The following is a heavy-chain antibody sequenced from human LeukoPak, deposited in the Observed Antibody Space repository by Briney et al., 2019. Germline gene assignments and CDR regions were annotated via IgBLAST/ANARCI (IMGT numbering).Heavy chain of an antibody. V-gene: IGHV4-61*02. CDR2: IYSSEST. J-gene: IGHJ4*02. CDR1: GGSISRGSYG. Sequence: SQTLSPTCTVSGGSISRGSYGWSWIRQPAGKGREWIGRIYSSESTNYSPSPKSRVPIPVETSKNTFTRKLGSVSAADGSVYDCARGLGPYSISFGDWGQGTLVTVSS. D-gene: IGHD6-13*01. CDR3: ARGLGPYSISFGD.